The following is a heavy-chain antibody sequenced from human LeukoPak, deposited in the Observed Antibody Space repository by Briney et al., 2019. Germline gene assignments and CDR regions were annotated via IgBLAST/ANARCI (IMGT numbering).Heavy chain of an antibody. CDR2: INPSGGST. CDR3: ARGGVRTGIQLWEFGY. V-gene: IGHV1-46*01. D-gene: IGHD5-18*01. Sequence: ASVKVSRKASGYTFTSYYMHWVRQAPGQGLEWMGIINPSGGSTSYAQKFQGRVTMTRDTSTSTVYMELSSLRSEDTAVYYCARGGVRTGIQLWEFGYWGQGTLVTVSS. CDR1: GYTFTSYY. J-gene: IGHJ4*02.